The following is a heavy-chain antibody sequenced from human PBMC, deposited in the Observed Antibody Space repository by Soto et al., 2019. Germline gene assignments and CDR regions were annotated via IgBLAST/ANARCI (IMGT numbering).Heavy chain of an antibody. CDR2: IYYSGNT. V-gene: IGHV4-39*01. CDR1: GCSISSTSYY. J-gene: IGHJ4*02. CDR3: ARHKDTSTRYLLPDY. Sequence: SESLSLTCPVSGCSISSTSYYWGWIRQPPGKGLEWIGSIYYSGNTYYNPSLKSRVTGSVDTSKNQFSLKVSSVTAADTAVYYCARHKDTSTRYLLPDYWGQGILVTVSS. D-gene: IGHD6-13*01.